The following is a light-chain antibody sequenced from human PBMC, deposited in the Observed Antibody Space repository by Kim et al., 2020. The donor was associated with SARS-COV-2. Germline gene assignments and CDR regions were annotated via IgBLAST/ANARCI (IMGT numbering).Light chain of an antibody. J-gene: IGLJ3*02. V-gene: IGLV3-1*01. CDR3: QAWDSSTEV. CDR2: QDS. Sequence: SYELTQPPSVSVSPGQTASITCSGDKLGDEYACWYQQKPGQSPVLVIYQDSKRPSGIPARFSGSNSGNTATLTISGTQAMDEADYYCQAWDSSTEVFGGG. CDR1: KLGDEY.